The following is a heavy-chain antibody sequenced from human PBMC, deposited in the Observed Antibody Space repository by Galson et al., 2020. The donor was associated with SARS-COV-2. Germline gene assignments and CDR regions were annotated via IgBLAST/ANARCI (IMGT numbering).Heavy chain of an antibody. Sequence: SETLSLTCTVSGGSISGYYWSWIRQPPGKELEWIGDIHYSGSPSYNPSLKSRVTISVDTSKNQFSLKLNSVTAADTALYYCARHVAVAGTAADYFDYWGQGTLVTVSS. CDR3: ARHVAVAGTAADYFDY. J-gene: IGHJ4*02. CDR2: IHYSGSP. CDR1: GGSISGYY. V-gene: IGHV4-59*08. D-gene: IGHD6-19*01.